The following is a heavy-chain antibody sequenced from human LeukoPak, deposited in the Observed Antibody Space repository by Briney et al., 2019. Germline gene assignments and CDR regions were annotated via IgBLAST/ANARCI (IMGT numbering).Heavy chain of an antibody. J-gene: IGHJ5*02. CDR1: GGTFSSYV. CDR2: IIPILGTA. V-gene: IGHV1-69*05. CDR3: ANGNYYDRSGNHHRIYNWFDP. Sequence: SVKVSCKASGGTFSSYVISWVRQAPGQGLEWMGGIIPILGTANYASKFQDRVTISMDESTSTSFMELRSLRSEDTAVYYCANGNYYDRSGNHHRIYNWFDPWGQGTLVTVSS. D-gene: IGHD3-22*01.